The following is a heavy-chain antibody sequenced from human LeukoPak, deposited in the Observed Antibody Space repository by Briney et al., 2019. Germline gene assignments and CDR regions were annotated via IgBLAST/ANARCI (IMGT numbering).Heavy chain of an antibody. CDR1: GGSLSSSSYY. V-gene: IGHV4-39*01. CDR2: IYYSGST. CDR3: ARLGTAMVIISY. D-gene: IGHD5-18*01. J-gene: IGHJ4*02. Sequence: SETLSLTCTVSGGSLSSSSYYWGWIRQPPGKGLEWIGSIYYSGSTYYNPSLKSRVTISVDTSKNQFSLKLSSVTAADTAVYYCARLGTAMVIISYWGQRTLVTVSS.